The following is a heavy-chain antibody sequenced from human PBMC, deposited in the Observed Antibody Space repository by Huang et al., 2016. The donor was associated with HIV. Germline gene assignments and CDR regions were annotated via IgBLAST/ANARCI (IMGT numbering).Heavy chain of an antibody. V-gene: IGHV1-2*02. Sequence: QVQLVQSGAEVKNPGASVRVSCKASGSTFTDSNIHWVRQAPGQGLGWMGWINPKRGGTIDAQRFQGRITMTRDTTISTVHMDLRRIQSDDTAVYFCARDWSFGSSTSPADWGQGTLVTVSS. D-gene: IGHD6-6*01. CDR1: GSTFTDSN. CDR3: ARDWSFGSSTSPAD. CDR2: INPKRGGT. J-gene: IGHJ4*02.